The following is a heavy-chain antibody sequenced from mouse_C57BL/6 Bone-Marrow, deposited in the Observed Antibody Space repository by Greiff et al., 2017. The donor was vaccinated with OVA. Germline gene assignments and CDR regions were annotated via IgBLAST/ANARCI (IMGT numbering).Heavy chain of an antibody. D-gene: IGHD6-1*01. J-gene: IGHJ4*01. V-gene: IGHV7-3*01. CDR1: GFTFTDYY. CDR3: ARYLWYYYAMDY. CDR2: IRNKANGYTT. Sequence: MLVESGGGLVQPGGSLSLSCAASGFTFTDYYMSWVRQPPGKALEWLGFIRNKANGYTTEYSASVKGRFTISRDNSQSILYLQMNALRAEDSATYYCARYLWYYYAMDYWGQGTSVTVSS.